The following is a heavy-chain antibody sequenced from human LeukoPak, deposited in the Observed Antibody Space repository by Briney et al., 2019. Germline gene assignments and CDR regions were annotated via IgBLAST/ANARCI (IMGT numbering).Heavy chain of an antibody. V-gene: IGHV4-59*08. CDR1: GVSISSYY. CDR3: ARGRTYYDFWSGPFTHDY. Sequence: SETLSLTCTVSGVSISSYYWSWIRQPPGKGLEWIGYIHYSGSTNYNPSLRSRVTILVDTSKNQFSPKLSSVTAADTAVYYCARGRTYYDFWSGPFTHDYWGQGTLVTVSS. J-gene: IGHJ4*02. CDR2: IHYSGST. D-gene: IGHD3-3*01.